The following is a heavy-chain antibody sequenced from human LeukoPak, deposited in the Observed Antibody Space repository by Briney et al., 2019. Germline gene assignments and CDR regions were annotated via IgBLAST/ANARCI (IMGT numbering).Heavy chain of an antibody. D-gene: IGHD6-13*01. CDR3: ARDHGIAAAGSDY. V-gene: IGHV3-7*01. Sequence: PGGSLRLSCAASGFTFSSFWMSWVRQAPGKGLEWVANIKEDGSDKYYVDSVKGRFTISRDNAKNSLYLQMNSLRAEDTAVYYCARDHGIAAAGSDYWGQGTLVTVSS. CDR2: IKEDGSDK. J-gene: IGHJ4*02. CDR1: GFTFSSFW.